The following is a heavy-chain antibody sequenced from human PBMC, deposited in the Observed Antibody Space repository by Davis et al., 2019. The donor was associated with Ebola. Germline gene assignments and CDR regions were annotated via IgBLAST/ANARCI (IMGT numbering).Heavy chain of an antibody. J-gene: IGHJ3*02. CDR2: IYYSGST. D-gene: IGHD1-26*01. CDR3: ARPWYSGTYYDAYDI. Sequence: MPSETLSLTCTVSGDSISSGDYYWTWIRQHPEKGLEWMGYIYYSGSTYYDPSLQSRVSMSVDTSKNQFSLKLNSVTAADTAVYYCARPWYSGTYYDAYDIWGQGTMVAVSS. CDR1: GDSISSGDYY. V-gene: IGHV4-31*03.